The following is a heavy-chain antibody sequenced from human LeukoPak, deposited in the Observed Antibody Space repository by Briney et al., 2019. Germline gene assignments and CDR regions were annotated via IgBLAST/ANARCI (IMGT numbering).Heavy chain of an antibody. Sequence: PGGSLRLSCAASGFTFSSYEMNWVRQAPGKGLEWVAFIRYDGINKYYADSVKGRFTISRDNSKNTLYLQMNSLRAEDTAVYYCASAIQGNWGQGTLVTVSS. CDR2: IRYDGINK. CDR1: GFTFSSYE. CDR3: ASAIQGN. V-gene: IGHV3-30*02. J-gene: IGHJ4*02.